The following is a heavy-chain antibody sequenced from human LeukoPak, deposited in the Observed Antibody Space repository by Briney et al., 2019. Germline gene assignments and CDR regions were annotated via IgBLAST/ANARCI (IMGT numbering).Heavy chain of an antibody. CDR1: GSSISSYY. Sequence: SETLSLTCTVSGSSISSYYWSWIRQPPGKGLEWLGFIYNAATTNYNPSLKSRVTISVNTSKNQFSLRLSSVTAADTAIYYCARVTTAWYVIGYWGQGALVTVSS. CDR3: ARVTTAWYVIGY. J-gene: IGHJ4*02. D-gene: IGHD6-13*01. CDR2: IYNAATT. V-gene: IGHV4-4*08.